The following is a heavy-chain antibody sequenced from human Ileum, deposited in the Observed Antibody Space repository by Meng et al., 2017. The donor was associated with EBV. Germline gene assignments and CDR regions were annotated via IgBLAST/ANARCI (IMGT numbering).Heavy chain of an antibody. Sequence: VQLVDARGGLGPPGGSLRLSCAVSGFSFSRFWMHWVRQVPGKGLVWVARTNEDGGITNYADSVKGRFTISRDNTRNTLYLQMNSLRDEDTAVYFCSRDLAGPFDDWGQGTLVTVSS. CDR1: GFSFSRFW. J-gene: IGHJ4*02. CDR2: TNEDGGIT. CDR3: SRDLAGPFDD. V-gene: IGHV3-74*01.